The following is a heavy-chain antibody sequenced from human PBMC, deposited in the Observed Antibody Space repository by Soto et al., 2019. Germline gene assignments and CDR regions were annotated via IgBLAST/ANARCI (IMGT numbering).Heavy chain of an antibody. CDR2: ISDYNGNT. D-gene: IGHD3-10*01. V-gene: IGHV1-18*01. CDR1: GYTFSSYG. CDR3: AREGYYSGSGTYSPPRFYGMDV. Sequence: QAQLVQSGVEVKKAGASVKVSCKASGYTFSSYGISWARQAPGQGLEWMGWISDYNGNTQYAQKFQGRVFMTTDTATRTAYMELRGLRSDDTAVYFWAREGYYSGSGTYSPPRFYGMDVWGQGTTVTVSS. J-gene: IGHJ6*02.